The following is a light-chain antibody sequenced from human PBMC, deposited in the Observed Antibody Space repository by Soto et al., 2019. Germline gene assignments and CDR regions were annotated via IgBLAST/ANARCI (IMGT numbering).Light chain of an antibody. J-gene: IGLJ2*01. Sequence: QSVLTPPPSVSGAPGQRVTISCTGISSNIGAGYDVHWYQQLPGTAPKLLIYGNSNRPSGVPDRFSGSKSGTSASLAITGLQAEDEADYYCQSYDSSLSGYVVFGGGTKLTVL. CDR2: GNS. CDR1: SSNIGAGYD. CDR3: QSYDSSLSGYVV. V-gene: IGLV1-40*01.